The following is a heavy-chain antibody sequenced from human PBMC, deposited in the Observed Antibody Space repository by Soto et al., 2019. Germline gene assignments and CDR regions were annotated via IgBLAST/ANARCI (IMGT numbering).Heavy chain of an antibody. CDR3: SRALRVSGSTCLDS. CDR2: TRDKPNGYTT. J-gene: IGHJ4*02. V-gene: IGHV3-72*01. Sequence: EVQLVESGGYLVQPGGSLRLSCAASGFTFSDHYMDWVRQAPGQGLEWVGRTRDKPNGYTTYYSASVKGRFTISRDDSKNSLYLQMNSLKTEDTAVYYCSRALRVSGSTCLDSWGQGTLVTVSS. D-gene: IGHD1-7*01. CDR1: GFTFSDHY.